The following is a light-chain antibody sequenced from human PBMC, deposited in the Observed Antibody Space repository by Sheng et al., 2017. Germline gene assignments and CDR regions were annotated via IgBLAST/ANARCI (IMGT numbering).Light chain of an antibody. V-gene: IGKV3-20*01. CDR3: QQYGSSFT. J-gene: IGKJ3*01. CDR1: QSVSSSY. CDR2: GAS. Sequence: EIVLTQSPGTLSLSPRERATLSCRASQSVSSSYLAWYQQKPGQAPRLLIYGASSRATGIPDRLSGSGSGTDFTLTISRLEPEDFAVYYCQQYGSSFTFAWDQVDIK.